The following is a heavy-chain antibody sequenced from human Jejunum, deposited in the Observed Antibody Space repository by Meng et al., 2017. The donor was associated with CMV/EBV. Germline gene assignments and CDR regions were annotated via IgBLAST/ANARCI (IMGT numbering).Heavy chain of an antibody. CDR3: VHRKDYSGNWNGGSVDF. J-gene: IGHJ4*02. V-gene: IGHV2-5*02. CDR2: IYWDDDK. CDR1: FSLTSSPLG. D-gene: IGHD1-1*01. Sequence: FSLTSSPLGVGWIRQPTGKALEWLAFIYWDDDKRYSPSLKSRLTITKDAPKNQVVLTMTNMGPADTATYHCVHRKDYSGNWNGGSVDFWGQGALVTVSS.